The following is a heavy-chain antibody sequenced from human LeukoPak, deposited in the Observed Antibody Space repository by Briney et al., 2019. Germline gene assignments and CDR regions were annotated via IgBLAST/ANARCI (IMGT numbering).Heavy chain of an antibody. V-gene: IGHV4-39*01. CDR3: ARHSGSGSLSRPFDP. D-gene: IGHD3-10*01. CDR1: GVSVTSGGFY. CDR2: IY. Sequence: SETLSLTCSVSGVSVTSGGFYWGWLRQPPGKGPEWIATIYYYNPSLQSRVTISIDTSKSQFSLRLTSVTATDTAVYHCARHSGSGSLSRPFDPWGQGTLVTVSS. J-gene: IGHJ5*02.